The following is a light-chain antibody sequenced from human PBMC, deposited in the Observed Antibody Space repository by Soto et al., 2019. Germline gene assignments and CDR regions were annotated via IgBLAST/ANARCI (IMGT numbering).Light chain of an antibody. CDR1: QSISTW. Sequence: DIQITQYPYTLSASLGDRVTLTCRASQSISTWLAWYQQKPGKAPKLLIYKASSLESGVPSRFSGSGSGTEFTLSINSLQPDDFATYYCQQYNSYSAFGQGTKVDIK. V-gene: IGKV1-5*03. CDR3: QQYNSYSA. CDR2: KAS. J-gene: IGKJ1*01.